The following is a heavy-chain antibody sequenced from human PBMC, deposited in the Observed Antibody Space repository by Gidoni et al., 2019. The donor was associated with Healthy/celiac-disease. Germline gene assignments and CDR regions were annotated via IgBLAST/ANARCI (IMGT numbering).Heavy chain of an antibody. CDR3: ARVLKGATAAHYYYYYMDV. CDR1: GGSVSSGSYY. V-gene: IGHV4-61*01. D-gene: IGHD5-12*01. Sequence: HVQLQESGPGLVKPSETLSLTCTGSGGSVSSGSYYWSWIRQPPGKGLDGIGYIYYSGSTNYNPSLKSRVTISEDTSKNQFSLKLSSVTAADTAVYYCARVLKGATAAHYYYYYMDVWGKGTTVIVSS. CDR2: IYYSGST. J-gene: IGHJ6*03.